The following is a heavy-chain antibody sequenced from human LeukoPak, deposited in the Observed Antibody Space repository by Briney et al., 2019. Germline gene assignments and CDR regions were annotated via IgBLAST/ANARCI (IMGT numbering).Heavy chain of an antibody. CDR3: AKDPGDSSGWPNWFDP. V-gene: IGHV3-23*01. CDR2: ISGSGGST. D-gene: IGHD6-19*01. CDR1: GFTFSSYA. J-gene: IGHJ5*02. Sequence: PGGSLRLSCAASGFTFSSYAMSWVRQAPGKGLEWVSAISGSGGSTYYADSVKGRFTISRDNSKNTLYLQMNSLRAEDTAVYYCAKDPGDSSGWPNWFDPWGQGTLVTVSS.